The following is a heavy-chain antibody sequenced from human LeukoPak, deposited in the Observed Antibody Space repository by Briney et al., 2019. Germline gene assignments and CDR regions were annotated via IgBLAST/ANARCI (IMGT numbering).Heavy chain of an antibody. Sequence: PSETLSLTCTVSGGSISSYYWSWIRQPPGKGLEWIGEIYHSGSTNYNPSLKSRVTISVDKSKNQFSLKLSSVTAADTAVYYCARWYYYDSSGYWYYFDYWGQGTLVTVSS. V-gene: IGHV4-59*12. CDR3: ARWYYYDSSGYWYYFDY. D-gene: IGHD3-22*01. J-gene: IGHJ4*02. CDR2: IYHSGST. CDR1: GGSISSYY.